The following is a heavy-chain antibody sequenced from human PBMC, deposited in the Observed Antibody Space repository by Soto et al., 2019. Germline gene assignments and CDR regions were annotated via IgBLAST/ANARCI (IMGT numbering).Heavy chain of an antibody. Sequence: SETLSLTCTVSGGSISSYYWSWIRQPPGKGLEWIGYIYYSGSTNYNPSLKSRVTISVDTSKNQFSLKLSSVTAADTAVYYCARGPRYCSGGSCRYNWFDPWGQGTLVTVSS. CDR3: ARGPRYCSGGSCRYNWFDP. D-gene: IGHD2-15*01. CDR1: GGSISSYY. J-gene: IGHJ5*02. CDR2: IYYSGST. V-gene: IGHV4-59*12.